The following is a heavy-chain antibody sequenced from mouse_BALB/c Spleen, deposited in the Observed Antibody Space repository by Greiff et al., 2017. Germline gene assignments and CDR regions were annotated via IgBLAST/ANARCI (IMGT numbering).Heavy chain of an antibody. CDR2: IDPENGDT. CDR3: NAAGHAMDY. V-gene: IGHV14-4*02. CDR1: GFNIKDYY. Sequence: VQLQQSGAELVRSGASVKLSCTASGFNIKDYYMHWVKQRPEQGLEWIGWIDPENGDTEYAPKFQGKATMTADTSSNTAYLQLSSLTSEDTAVYYCNAAGHAMDYWGQGTSVTVSS. J-gene: IGHJ4*01.